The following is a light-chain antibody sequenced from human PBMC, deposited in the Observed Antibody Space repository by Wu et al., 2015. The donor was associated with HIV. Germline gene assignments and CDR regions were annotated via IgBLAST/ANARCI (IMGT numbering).Light chain of an antibody. CDR3: QQLNSYPLT. V-gene: IGKV1-9*01. CDR2: AAS. Sequence: DIQLTQSPSLLSASIGDRVTITCRASQDISTYLAWYQQKSGKAPKLLIYAASTLQSGVPSRFSGSGSGTEFTLTISSLQPDDFATYYCQQLNSYPLTFGGGTKVEIK. J-gene: IGKJ4*01. CDR1: QDISTY.